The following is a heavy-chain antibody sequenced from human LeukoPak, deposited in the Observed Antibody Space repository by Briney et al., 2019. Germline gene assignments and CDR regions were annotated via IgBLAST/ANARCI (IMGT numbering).Heavy chain of an antibody. V-gene: IGHV3-33*01. CDR3: ATNSGSPGGY. J-gene: IGHJ4*02. CDR2: IWYDGSNK. D-gene: IGHD1-26*01. CDR1: GFTFSDYT. Sequence: GGSLRLSCAASGFTFSDYTIHWVRQAPGKGLEWVAVIWYDGSNKYYADSVKGRFTISRDNSKNTLYLQMNSLRAEDTAMYYCATNSGSPGGYWGQGTLVTISS.